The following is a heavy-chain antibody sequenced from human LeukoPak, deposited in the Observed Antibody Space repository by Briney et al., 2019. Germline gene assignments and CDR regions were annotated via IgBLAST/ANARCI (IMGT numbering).Heavy chain of an antibody. CDR1: GYTFSGFY. Sequence: GASVKVSCKASGYTFSGFYIHWVRQAPGQGLEWMGWMNPSSGVTKSAQKFQGRVSMTSDTSSSTTYMELSRLTSDDTAVYYCARGGVVPAAYHPFDIWGQGTLVTVSP. V-gene: IGHV1-2*02. CDR2: MNPSSGVT. CDR3: ARGGVVPAAYHPFDI. J-gene: IGHJ3*02. D-gene: IGHD2-2*01.